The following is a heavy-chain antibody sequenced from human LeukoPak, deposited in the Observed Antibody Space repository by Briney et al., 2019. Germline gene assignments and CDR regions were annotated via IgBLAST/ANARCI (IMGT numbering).Heavy chain of an antibody. Sequence: PGGSLRLSCSVSGFTFSTYAMSWVRQAPGKGLEWVSAIGAGGDSIFYADSVKGRFTISRDNSKNTLYLQMNSLRAEDTAVYYCARDRVPGRRPLLELGYWGQGTLVTVSS. CDR3: ARDRVPGRRPLLELGY. V-gene: IGHV3-23*01. D-gene: IGHD6-19*01. J-gene: IGHJ4*02. CDR2: IGAGGDSI. CDR1: GFTFSTYA.